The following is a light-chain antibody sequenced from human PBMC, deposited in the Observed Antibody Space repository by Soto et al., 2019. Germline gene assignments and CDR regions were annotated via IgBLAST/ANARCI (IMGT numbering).Light chain of an antibody. V-gene: IGKV1-12*01. CDR2: AAS. Sequence: DIQMTQSPSSVSASVGDRVTITCRARQGISSWFAWYQQKPGKAPKLLIYAASSLQSGVASSFIGSGSETYLTHTISSLQPEDFANYYCRQANSFPWTFGQGTKVEIK. CDR3: RQANSFPWT. CDR1: QGISSW. J-gene: IGKJ1*01.